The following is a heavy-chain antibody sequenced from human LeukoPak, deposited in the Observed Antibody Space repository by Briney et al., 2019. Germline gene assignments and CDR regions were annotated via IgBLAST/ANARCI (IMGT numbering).Heavy chain of an antibody. D-gene: IGHD1-1*01. Sequence: PGGSLRLSCAASGFPFSSYAMNWVRQAPGKGLEWVSSISGTSSYIYYADSVKGRFTIPRDNAKNSLYLQMNRLRADDTAVYYCARELQLERLAFGKEGSAFDYWGQGTLVIVSS. CDR1: GFPFSSYA. J-gene: IGHJ4*02. CDR2: ISGTSSYI. CDR3: ARELQLERLAFGKEGSAFDY. V-gene: IGHV3-21*01.